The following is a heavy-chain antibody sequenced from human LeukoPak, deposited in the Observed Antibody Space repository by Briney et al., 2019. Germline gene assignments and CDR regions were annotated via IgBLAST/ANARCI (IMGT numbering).Heavy chain of an antibody. V-gene: IGHV3-23*01. CDR2: ISGSGGST. J-gene: IGHJ4*02. CDR1: GFTFSSYA. CDR3: AKEPGPRGDRSDY. Sequence: GGSLRLSCAASGFTFSSYAMSWVRQAPGKGLEWVSAISGSGGSTCYADSVKGRFAISRDNSKNTLYLQMNSLRAEDTAVYYCAKEPGPRGDRSDYWGQGTLVTVSS. D-gene: IGHD3-10*01.